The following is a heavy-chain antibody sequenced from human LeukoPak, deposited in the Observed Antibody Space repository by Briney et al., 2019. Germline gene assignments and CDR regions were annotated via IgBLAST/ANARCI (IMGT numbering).Heavy chain of an antibody. CDR2: ISGSGGNT. V-gene: IGHV3-23*01. CDR1: GFTFSDYA. D-gene: IGHD2-2*02. J-gene: IGHJ4*02. CDR3: ATYRHLPY. Sequence: PGGSLRLSCAASGFTFSDYAMNWVRQAPGKGLEWVSTISGSGGNTYYAGSVKGRFTISRDNSKNTLYLQMSSLRAEDSAMYYCATYRHLPYWGQGILVTVSS.